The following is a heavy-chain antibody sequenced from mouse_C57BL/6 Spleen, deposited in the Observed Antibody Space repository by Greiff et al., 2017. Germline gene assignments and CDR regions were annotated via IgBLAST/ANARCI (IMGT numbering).Heavy chain of an antibody. CDR3: TTSAPYYYGSSQFAY. D-gene: IGHD1-1*01. J-gene: IGHJ3*01. CDR1: GYTFTDYE. V-gene: IGHV1-15*01. CDR2: IDPETGGT. Sequence: QVQLQQSGAELVRPGASVTLSCKASGYTFTDYEMHWVKQTPVHGLEWIGAIDPETGGTAYNQKFKGKAILTADKSSSTAYMELRSLTSEDSAVYDCTTSAPYYYGSSQFAYWGQGTLVTVSA.